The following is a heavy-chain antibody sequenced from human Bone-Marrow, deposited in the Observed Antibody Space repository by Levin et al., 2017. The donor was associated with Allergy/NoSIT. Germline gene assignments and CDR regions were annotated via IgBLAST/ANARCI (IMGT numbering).Heavy chain of an antibody. CDR3: ARGVILWNGDQFNFDS. CDR2: IYYSGST. Sequence: SQTLSLTCTVSGGSIRSGDYYWSWIRQPPGKGLEWIGYIYYSGSTHYISSLKSRITMSVDTSMQQFSLNLESVTAADTAVYYCARGVILWNGDQFNFDSWGQGSLVTVSS. D-gene: IGHD1-1*01. V-gene: IGHV4-30-4*01. CDR1: GGSIRSGDYY. J-gene: IGHJ4*02.